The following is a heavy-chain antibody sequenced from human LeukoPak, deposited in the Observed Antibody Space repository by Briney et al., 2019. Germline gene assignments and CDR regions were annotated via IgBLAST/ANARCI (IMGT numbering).Heavy chain of an antibody. CDR2: INHSGST. CDR1: GYSITSAYY. CDR3: ARGLRAAGDY. Sequence: SETLSLTCTVSGYSITSAYYWGWIRQPPGKGLEWIGEINHSGSTNYNPSLKSRVTISVDTSKNQFSLKLSSVTAADTAVYYCARGLRAAGDYWGQGTLVTVSS. D-gene: IGHD6-13*01. V-gene: IGHV4-38-2*02. J-gene: IGHJ4*02.